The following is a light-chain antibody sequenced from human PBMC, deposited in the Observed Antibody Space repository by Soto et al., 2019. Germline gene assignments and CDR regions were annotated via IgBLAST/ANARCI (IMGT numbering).Light chain of an antibody. Sequence: QSVLTQPPSASGTPGQRVTISCSGSSSNIGSNYVYWYQQLPGTAPKLLIYRNNQRPSGVPDRFSGSKSGTSASLAISGLRSEDEADYYCAAWDGSLSGYVFGTGTKDTVL. CDR3: AAWDGSLSGYV. J-gene: IGLJ1*01. CDR2: RNN. V-gene: IGLV1-47*01. CDR1: SSNIGSNY.